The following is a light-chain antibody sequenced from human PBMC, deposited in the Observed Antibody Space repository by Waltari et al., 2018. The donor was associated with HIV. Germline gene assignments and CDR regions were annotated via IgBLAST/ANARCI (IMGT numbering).Light chain of an antibody. Sequence: EIVLTQSPGTLSFSPGEGATLSCRASQSVNSNYLAWYQQKPGQAPRLLIYGASSRATGIPDRFSGSGSGTDFTLTISRLEPEDFAVYYCQQYGSFPDPITFGQGTRLEIK. CDR1: QSVNSNY. J-gene: IGKJ5*01. CDR2: GAS. CDR3: QQYGSFPDPIT. V-gene: IGKV3-20*01.